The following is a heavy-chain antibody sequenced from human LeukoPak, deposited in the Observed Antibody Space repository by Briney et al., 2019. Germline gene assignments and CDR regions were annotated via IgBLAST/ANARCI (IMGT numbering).Heavy chain of an antibody. Sequence: RPGGSLRLSCVVSGFTFSTSAMSWVRQAPGKGLEWVSGISESGGSTYYADSVKGRFTSSRDNSKNTLYLQMDSLRAEDTAVYYCARDDYGDSGPLFDYWGQGTLVTVSS. CDR2: ISESGGST. D-gene: IGHD4-17*01. J-gene: IGHJ4*02. CDR3: ARDDYGDSGPLFDY. CDR1: GFTFSTSA. V-gene: IGHV3-23*01.